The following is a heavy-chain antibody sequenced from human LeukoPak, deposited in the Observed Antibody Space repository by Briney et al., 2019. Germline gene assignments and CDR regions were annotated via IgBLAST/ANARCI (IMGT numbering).Heavy chain of an antibody. J-gene: IGHJ4*02. CDR3: ASILRGSTDDY. D-gene: IGHD4-11*01. V-gene: IGHV3-74*01. Sequence: GGSLRLSCAASGFTFSNYWMHWVRQAPGKGLVWVSRINSDGTGATYADSVKGRFTISRDNAKNTLYLQMNSLRAEDTAVYYCASILRGSTDDYWGQGTLVTVSS. CDR1: GFTFSNYW. CDR2: INSDGTGA.